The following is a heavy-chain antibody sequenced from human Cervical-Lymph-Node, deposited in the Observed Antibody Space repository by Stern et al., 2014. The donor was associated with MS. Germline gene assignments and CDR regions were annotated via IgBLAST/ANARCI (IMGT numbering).Heavy chain of an antibody. D-gene: IGHD5-12*01. CDR2: LSVSGGAT. Sequence: VQLGQSGGGLVQPGGSLRLSCAASGFTFSSYAMSWVRQAPGKGLEWVSTLSVSGGATFYAASVKGRFTISRDNSKNTMDLQMNSLRAEDTAIYYCAKGLGLLFYFDYWGQGALVTVSS. CDR3: AKGLGLLFYFDY. CDR1: GFTFSSYA. J-gene: IGHJ4*02. V-gene: IGHV3-23*04.